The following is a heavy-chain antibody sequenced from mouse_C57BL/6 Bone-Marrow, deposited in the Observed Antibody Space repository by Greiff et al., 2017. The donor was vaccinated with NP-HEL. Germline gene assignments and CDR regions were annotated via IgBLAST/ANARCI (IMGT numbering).Heavy chain of an antibody. V-gene: IGHV14-4*01. D-gene: IGHD2-1*01. Sequence: EVQLQQSGAELVRPGASVKLSCTASGFNIKDDYMHWVKQRPEQGLEWIGWIDPENGDTEYASKFQGKATITADTSSNTAYLQLSSLTSEDTAVYYCTTSGYGNYRYFDVWGTGTTVTVSS. CDR3: TTSGYGNYRYFDV. J-gene: IGHJ1*03. CDR1: GFNIKDDY. CDR2: IDPENGDT.